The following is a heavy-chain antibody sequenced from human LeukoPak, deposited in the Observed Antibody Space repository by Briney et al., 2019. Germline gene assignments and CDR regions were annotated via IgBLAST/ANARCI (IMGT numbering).Heavy chain of an antibody. CDR3: AKGRGSHLPLGVCFDD. D-gene: IGHD3-16*01. CDR1: GYTLSRYA. J-gene: IGHJ4*02. Sequence: PGGSLRLSCADSGYTLSRYAMSWVCEAPGKGRECVSAISGSGGSTYYADSVKRRFTNSRDNSKNTLNLQMNSLRAEDTAVYYCAKGRGSHLPLGVCFDDWGQGTLVTVSS. V-gene: IGHV3-23*01. CDR2: ISGSGGST.